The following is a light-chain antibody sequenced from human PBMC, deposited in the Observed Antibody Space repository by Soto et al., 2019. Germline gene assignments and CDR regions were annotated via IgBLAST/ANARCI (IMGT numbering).Light chain of an antibody. CDR2: EGS. Sequence: QSALTQPASASGSPGQSITISCTGTSSDVGSYNLVSWYQQHPGKALKLMIYEGSKRPSGVSNRFSGSKSGNTASLTISGLQAEDEADYYCCSYAGSSTPYVFGTGTKVTDL. V-gene: IGLV2-23*01. CDR1: SSDVGSYNL. J-gene: IGLJ1*01. CDR3: CSYAGSSTPYV.